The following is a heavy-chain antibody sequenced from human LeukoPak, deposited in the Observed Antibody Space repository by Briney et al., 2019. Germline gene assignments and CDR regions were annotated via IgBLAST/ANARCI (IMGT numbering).Heavy chain of an antibody. J-gene: IGHJ5*02. D-gene: IGHD3-22*01. CDR1: GGSISSYY. CDR3: ARTLYDSSACHLFDP. CDR2: IYYSGST. Sequence: SETLSLTCTVSGGSISSYYWSWIRQPPGKGLEWIGYIYYSGSTNYNTSLKSRVTISVDTSKNQFSLRLTSLTAADTAVYYCARTLYDSSACHLFDPWGQGTLVTVSS. V-gene: IGHV4-59*01.